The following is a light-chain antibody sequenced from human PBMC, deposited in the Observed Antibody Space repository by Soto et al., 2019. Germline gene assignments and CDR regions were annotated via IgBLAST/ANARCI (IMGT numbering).Light chain of an antibody. CDR3: QVWDSSSDPYVV. V-gene: IGLV3-21*04. CDR1: NIGIKS. Sequence: SYELTQPPSVSVAPGKTARLTCGGNNIGIKSVHWYQQKPGQAPVLAIYYDTDRPSGIPERFSGSNSGNTATLTISRVEAGDEADYYCQVWDSSSDPYVVFGGGTKLTVL. J-gene: IGLJ2*01. CDR2: YDT.